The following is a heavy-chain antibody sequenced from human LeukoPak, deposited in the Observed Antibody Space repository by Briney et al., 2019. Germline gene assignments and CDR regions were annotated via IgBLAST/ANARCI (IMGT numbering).Heavy chain of an antibody. V-gene: IGHV1-2*02. Sequence: ASVKVSCKASGYTFTGYYMHWVRQAPGQGLEWMGWINPNSGGTNYAQKFQGRVTMTRDTSISTAYMELSRLRSDDTAVYYCASSSDIVVVPAAIGYWGQGTLVTVSS. J-gene: IGHJ4*02. CDR2: INPNSGGT. D-gene: IGHD2-2*01. CDR3: ASSSDIVVVPAAIGY. CDR1: GYTFTGYY.